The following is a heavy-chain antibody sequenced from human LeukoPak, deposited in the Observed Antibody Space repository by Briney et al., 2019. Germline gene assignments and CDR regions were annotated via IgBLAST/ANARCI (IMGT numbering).Heavy chain of an antibody. CDR1: GGTFISYA. CDR3: ARDPPGDYYYYYGMDV. V-gene: IGHV1-69*13. J-gene: IGHJ6*02. D-gene: IGHD4-17*01. CDR2: IIPIFGTA. Sequence: SVKDPCKASGGTFISYAISWVRQAPGQGLEWMGGIIPIFGTANYAQKFQGRVTITADESTSTAYMELSSLRSEDTAVYYCARDPPGDYYYYYGMDVWGQGTTVTVSS.